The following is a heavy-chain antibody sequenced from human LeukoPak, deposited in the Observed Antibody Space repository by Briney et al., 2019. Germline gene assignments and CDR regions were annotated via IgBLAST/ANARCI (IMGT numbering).Heavy chain of an antibody. Sequence: VASVKVSCKASGYTFTSYAMHWVRQAPGQRLEWMGWINAGNGNTKYSQRFQGRVTITRDTSASTAYMELSSLRSEDTAVYYCARAAVTTKGTFDYWGQGTLVTVSS. J-gene: IGHJ4*02. CDR1: GYTFTSYA. V-gene: IGHV1-3*01. CDR3: ARAAVTTKGTFDY. D-gene: IGHD4-17*01. CDR2: INAGNGNT.